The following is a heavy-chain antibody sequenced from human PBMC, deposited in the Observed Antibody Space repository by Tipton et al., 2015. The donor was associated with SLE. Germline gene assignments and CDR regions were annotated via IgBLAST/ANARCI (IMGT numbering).Heavy chain of an antibody. CDR2: IFPDDSDA. Sequence: VQLVQSGAEVKKPGESLKISCKGSGYIFSNFWIGWVRQMPGKGLEWMAIIFPDDSDAKYTPSFQGQLTMSADRSISTAYLQWSSLKASDTAMYYCASGDYYDDSEWGAVDIWGQGTMVTVSS. CDR3: ASGDYYDDSEWGAVDI. J-gene: IGHJ3*02. V-gene: IGHV5-51*01. D-gene: IGHD3-22*01. CDR1: GYIFSNFW.